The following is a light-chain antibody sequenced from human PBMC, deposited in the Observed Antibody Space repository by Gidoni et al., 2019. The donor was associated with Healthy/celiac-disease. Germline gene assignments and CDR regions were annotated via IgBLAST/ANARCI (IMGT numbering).Light chain of an antibody. CDR3: QQYDNLPIT. V-gene: IGKV1-33*01. CDR1: QDISNY. J-gene: IGKJ5*01. Sequence: DLHMTQSPSSLSAYVVARVTINCQASQDISNYLNWYQQKPGKDPKLLIYDASNLETGVTSRFSGSGSGTDFTFTISSLQPEYIATYYCQQYDNLPITFGQGTRLEIK. CDR2: DAS.